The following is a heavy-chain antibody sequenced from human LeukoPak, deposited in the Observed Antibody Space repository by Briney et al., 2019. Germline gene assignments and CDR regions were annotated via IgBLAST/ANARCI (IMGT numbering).Heavy chain of an antibody. Sequence: ASVKVSCTASGHTFTGYYMHWVRQAPGQRLEWMRWINPNSGGTNYAPKFTDRVTMTRDTSSSTAYMDLSRLRSDDTAVYFCARLAADGAFDIWGQGTMVTVSS. CDR3: ARLAADGAFDI. CDR2: INPNSGGT. J-gene: IGHJ3*02. D-gene: IGHD6-25*01. CDR1: GHTFTGYY. V-gene: IGHV1-2*02.